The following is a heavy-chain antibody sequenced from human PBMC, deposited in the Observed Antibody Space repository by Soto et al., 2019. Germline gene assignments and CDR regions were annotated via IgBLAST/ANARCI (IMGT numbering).Heavy chain of an antibody. V-gene: IGHV5-10-1*01. CDR1: GYSFTSYW. Sequence: PGAPLKISCKGSGYSFTSYWISWVRQMPGKGLEWMGRIDPSDSYTNYSPSFQGHVTISADKSISTAYLQWSSLKASDTAMYYCARGTRYYYYGMDVWGQGTTVTVSS. J-gene: IGHJ6*02. D-gene: IGHD6-6*01. CDR2: IDPSDSYT. CDR3: ARGTRYYYYGMDV.